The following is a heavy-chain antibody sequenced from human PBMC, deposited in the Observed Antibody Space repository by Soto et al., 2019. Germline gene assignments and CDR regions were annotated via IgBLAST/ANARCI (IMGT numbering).Heavy chain of an antibody. CDR3: ARVEVVVGTMIVVPDAFDI. CDR1: GGSISSGDYY. D-gene: IGHD3-22*01. Sequence: PSETLSLTCTVSGGSISSGDYYWSWIRQPPGKGLEWIGYIYYSGSTYYNPSLKSRVTISVDTSKNQFSLKLSSVTAADTAVYYCARVEVVVGTMIVVPDAFDIWGQGTMVTVSS. V-gene: IGHV4-30-4*01. J-gene: IGHJ3*02. CDR2: IYYSGST.